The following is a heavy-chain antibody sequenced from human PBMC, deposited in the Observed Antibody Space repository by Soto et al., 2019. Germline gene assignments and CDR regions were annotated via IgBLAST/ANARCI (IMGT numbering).Heavy chain of an antibody. V-gene: IGHV5-51*01. CDR2: IYPADSDT. Sequence: GESLKISCKGSGYSFPSQWIGWVRQTPGKGLEWMGSIYPADSDTRYSPSFQGQVTISADKSIRTAYLEWSSLKASDSAMYYCAMILHSTTSYYDHSYGMAVWGQGTTVTVSS. CDR3: AMILHSTTSYYDHSYGMAV. CDR1: GYSFPSQW. D-gene: IGHD6-13*01. J-gene: IGHJ6*02.